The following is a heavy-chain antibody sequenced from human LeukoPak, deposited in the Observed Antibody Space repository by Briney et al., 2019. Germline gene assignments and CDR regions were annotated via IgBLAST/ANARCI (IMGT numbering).Heavy chain of an antibody. CDR1: GYTFTSYY. CDR2: INPSGGST. D-gene: IGHD6-13*01. Sequence: ASVKVSCKASGYTFTSYYMHWVRQAPGQGLEWMGIINPSGGSTSYAQKFQGRVTITRDTSTSTVYMELSSLRSEDTAVYYCARDAADPYFDYWGQGTLVTVSS. J-gene: IGHJ4*02. CDR3: ARDAADPYFDY. V-gene: IGHV1-46*01.